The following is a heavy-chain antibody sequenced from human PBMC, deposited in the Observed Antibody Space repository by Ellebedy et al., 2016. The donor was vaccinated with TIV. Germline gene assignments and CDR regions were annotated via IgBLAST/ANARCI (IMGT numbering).Heavy chain of an antibody. V-gene: IGHV4-59*01. CDR1: GGSISSYY. CDR2: IYYSGST. Sequence: MPSETLSLTCTVSGGSISSYYWSWIRQPPGKGLEWIGYIYYSGSTNYNPSLKSRVTISVDTSKNQFSLKLSSVTAADTAVYYCATRRRYCSSTSCLPDAFDIWGQGTMVTVSS. D-gene: IGHD2-2*01. J-gene: IGHJ3*02. CDR3: ATRRRYCSSTSCLPDAFDI.